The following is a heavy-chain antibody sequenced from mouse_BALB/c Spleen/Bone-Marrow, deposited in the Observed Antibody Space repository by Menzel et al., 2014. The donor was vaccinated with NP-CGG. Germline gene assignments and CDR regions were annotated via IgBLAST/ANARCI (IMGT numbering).Heavy chain of an antibody. J-gene: IGHJ3*01. CDR1: GYTFTSYW. D-gene: IGHD2-2*01. CDR2: INPSTGYT. V-gene: IGHV1-7*01. Sequence: QVQLQQSGAELAKPGASVKMSCKASGYTFTSYWMHWVKQGPGQGLEWIGYINPSTGYTEYNQKFKDKATLTADKSSSTAYMHLCSLTSQESAVCYCVKDHYGYAGFAYWGQGTLVSVSA. CDR3: VKDHYGYAGFAY.